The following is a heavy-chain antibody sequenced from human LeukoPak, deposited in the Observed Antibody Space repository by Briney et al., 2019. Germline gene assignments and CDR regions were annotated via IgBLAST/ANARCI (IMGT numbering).Heavy chain of an antibody. Sequence: SETLSLTCTVSGDSLNSYYWSWIRQPPGKGREWIGYIYYTGSTNYNPSLKSGVTISVDTSKNQFSLKLSSVTAADTAVYYCARDLRGSSCYDYWGQGTLVTVSS. J-gene: IGHJ4*02. V-gene: IGHV4-59*01. CDR1: GDSLNSYY. D-gene: IGHD2-2*01. CDR3: ARDLRGSSCYDY. CDR2: IYYTGST.